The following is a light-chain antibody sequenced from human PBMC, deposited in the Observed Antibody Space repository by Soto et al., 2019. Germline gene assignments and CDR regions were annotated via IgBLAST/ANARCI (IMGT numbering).Light chain of an antibody. V-gene: IGKV1-5*03. Sequence: DIQMTQSPSTLSASVGDRVTITCRASQSLNDWLAWYQQKPGKAPNLLIYKVSNLESGVPSRFSGSGSGTEFNLTISSLQPDDFATYYCQQYNGYSWAFGQGNKVEIK. CDR1: QSLNDW. CDR3: QQYNGYSWA. CDR2: KVS. J-gene: IGKJ1*01.